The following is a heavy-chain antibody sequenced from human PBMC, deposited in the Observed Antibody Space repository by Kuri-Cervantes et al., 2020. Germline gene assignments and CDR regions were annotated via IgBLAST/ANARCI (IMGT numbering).Heavy chain of an antibody. CDR2: IIPIFGTA. Sequence: SVKVSCKASGGTFSSYAISWVRQAPGQGLEWMGGIIPIFGTANYAQKLQGRVTITAGESTSTAYMELSSLRSEDTAVYYCARDCPPLWFGVVWDDAFDIWGQGTMVTVSS. D-gene: IGHD3-10*01. CDR1: GGTFSSYA. CDR3: ARDCPPLWFGVVWDDAFDI. V-gene: IGHV1-69*13. J-gene: IGHJ3*02.